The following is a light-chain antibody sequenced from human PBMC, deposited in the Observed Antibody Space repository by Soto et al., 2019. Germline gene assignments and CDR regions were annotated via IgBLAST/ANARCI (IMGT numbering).Light chain of an antibody. V-gene: IGKV3-15*01. CDR1: QSVSIN. Sequence: EIVMKQSPATLSVSPGERATLSCRASQSVSINLAWYQQKPGQAPRLLIYGASTRATGIPARFSGSGSGTEFTLTISSLQSEDFAVYYCQQYNNWPRTFGQGTNVDI. CDR2: GAS. J-gene: IGKJ1*01. CDR3: QQYNNWPRT.